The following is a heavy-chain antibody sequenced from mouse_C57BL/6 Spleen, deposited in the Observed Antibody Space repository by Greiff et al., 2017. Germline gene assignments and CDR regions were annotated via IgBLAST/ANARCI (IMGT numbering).Heavy chain of an antibody. CDR2: ISSGGDYI. Sequence: EVKVVESGEGLVKPGGSLKLSCAASGFTFSSYAMSWVRQTPEKRLEWVAYISSGGDYIYYADTVKGRFTISRDNARNTLYLQMSSLKSEDTAMYYCTSYYSNYVPLAYWGQGTLVTVSA. CDR3: TSYYSNYVPLAY. D-gene: IGHD2-5*01. CDR1: GFTFSSYA. V-gene: IGHV5-9-1*02. J-gene: IGHJ3*01.